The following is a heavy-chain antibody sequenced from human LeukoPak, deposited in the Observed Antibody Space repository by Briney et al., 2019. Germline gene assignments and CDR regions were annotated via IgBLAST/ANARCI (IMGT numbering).Heavy chain of an antibody. V-gene: IGHV4-34*01. Sequence: SETLSLTCAVYGGSFSGYYWSWIRQPPGKGLEWIGEINHSGSTNYNPSLKSRVTISVDTSKNQFSLKLSSVTAADTAVYYCARQTLAYYYDSSGYYYVFDYWGQGTLVTVSS. D-gene: IGHD3-22*01. CDR3: ARQTLAYYYDSSGYYYVFDY. CDR2: INHSGST. CDR1: GGSFSGYY. J-gene: IGHJ4*02.